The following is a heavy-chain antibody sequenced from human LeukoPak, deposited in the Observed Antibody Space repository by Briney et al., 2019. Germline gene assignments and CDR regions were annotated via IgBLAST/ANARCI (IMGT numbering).Heavy chain of an antibody. D-gene: IGHD6-19*01. CDR3: ASVYSSGWDFEY. J-gene: IGHJ4*02. V-gene: IGHV1-2*02. Sequence: EASVTVSCKVSGYTFTAYYIHWVRQAPGQGLEWMGWINPNSGATNYAQQFQGRVTMTRDTSISTAYMELSRLRSDDMAVYYCASVYSSGWDFEYWGQGTLVTVSS. CDR1: GYTFTAYY. CDR2: INPNSGAT.